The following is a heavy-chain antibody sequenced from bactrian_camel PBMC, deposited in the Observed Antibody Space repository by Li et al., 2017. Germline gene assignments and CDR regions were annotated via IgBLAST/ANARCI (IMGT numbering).Heavy chain of an antibody. CDR2: IIGGGAPI. CDR1: GYTC. V-gene: IGHV3S40*01. D-gene: IGHD3*01. J-gene: IGHJ6*01. Sequence: VQLVESGGGSVQAGGSLRLSCEASGYTCMGWFRQAPGKEREGVAAIIGGGAPIVYADTVKGRFTISQDNAKNTVNLQMNNLKPEDTAMYYCAADTHCIGVRIERDDFRYWGQGTQVTVS. CDR3: AADTHCIGVRIERDDFRY.